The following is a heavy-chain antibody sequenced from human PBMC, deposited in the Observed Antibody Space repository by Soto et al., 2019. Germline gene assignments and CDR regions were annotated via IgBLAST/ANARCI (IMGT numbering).Heavy chain of an antibody. J-gene: IGHJ4*02. Sequence: TLSLTCTVSGGSITSSSYYWGWIRQPPGKGLEWIGNIYYSGSTYYNPSLKSRVTISVDTSKNQFSLKLSSVTAADTAVYYCMLGSGWKDFDYWGQGTLVTVSS. CDR3: MLGSGWKDFDY. V-gene: IGHV4-39*01. CDR2: IYYSGST. CDR1: GGSITSSSYY. D-gene: IGHD3-22*01.